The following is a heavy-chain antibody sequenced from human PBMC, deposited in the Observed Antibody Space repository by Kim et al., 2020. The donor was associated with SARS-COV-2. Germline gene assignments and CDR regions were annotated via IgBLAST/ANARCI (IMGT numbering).Heavy chain of an antibody. CDR2: ILYSGNT. CDR1: GFSISSYY. D-gene: IGHD3-9*01. Sequence: SETLSLTCTVSGFSISSYYWTWIRQPPGKGLDWIGYILYSGNTNYNPSLKSRVSISVDWAKNKFSLKLSSVTAADTAIYYCARGWGLTGYYKGWFDPWGQGTLVTVSS. V-gene: IGHV4-59*13. J-gene: IGHJ5*02. CDR3: ARGWGLTGYYKGWFDP.